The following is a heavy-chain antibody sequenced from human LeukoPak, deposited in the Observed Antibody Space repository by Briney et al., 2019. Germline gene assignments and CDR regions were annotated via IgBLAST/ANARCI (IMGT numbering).Heavy chain of an antibody. V-gene: IGHV4-59*01. Sequence: SETLSLTCSVSGGSISSNYWSWIRQPPGKGLEWIGYISYIGGTNYNPSLKSRVTISVGTSKNQLSLKLTSMTTADTAVYYCARVTDWNDFDSWGQGALGTVSS. J-gene: IGHJ4*02. D-gene: IGHD1-1*01. CDR2: ISYIGGT. CDR3: ARVTDWNDFDS. CDR1: GGSISSNY.